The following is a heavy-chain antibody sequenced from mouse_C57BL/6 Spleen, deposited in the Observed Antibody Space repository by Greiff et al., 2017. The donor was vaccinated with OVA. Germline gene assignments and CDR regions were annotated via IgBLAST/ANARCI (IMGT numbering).Heavy chain of an antibody. V-gene: IGHV1-59*01. CDR2: IDPSDSYT. Sequence: VQLQQPGAELVRPGTSVKLSCKASGYTFTSYWMHWVKQRPGQGLEWIGVIDPSDSYTNYNQKFKGKATLTVDTSSSTAYMQLSSLTSEDSAVYYCARRYYGSSSHFDYWGQGTTLTVSS. CDR3: ARRYYGSSSHFDY. CDR1: GYTFTSYW. D-gene: IGHD1-1*01. J-gene: IGHJ2*01.